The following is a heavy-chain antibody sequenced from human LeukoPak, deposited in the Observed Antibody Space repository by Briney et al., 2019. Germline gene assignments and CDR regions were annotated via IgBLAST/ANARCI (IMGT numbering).Heavy chain of an antibody. V-gene: IGHV3-53*01. D-gene: IGHD3-3*02. CDR3: ARVGDHFHWYLDL. CDR1: GFGVSLNY. CDR2: LYSGSDT. Sequence: GGSLTLSCAASGFGVSLNYMNWVRQAPGKGLEWVSILYSGSDTYYADSVKGRFTISRDSSKNMLFLHMNSLRAEDTAVYYCARVGDHFHWYLDLWGRGTLVTVSS. J-gene: IGHJ2*01.